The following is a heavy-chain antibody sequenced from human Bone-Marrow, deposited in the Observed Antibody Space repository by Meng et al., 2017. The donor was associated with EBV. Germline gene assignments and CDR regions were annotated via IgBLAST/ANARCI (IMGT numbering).Heavy chain of an antibody. CDR3: ARDGSVEMASI. CDR2: IIPIFGTA. D-gene: IGHD5-24*01. CDR1: GGTFISYA. Sequence: QVAVVHSGAGVKKPGSSVKVSCKASGGTFISYAISWVRQAPGQGLEWMGGIIPIFGTANYAQKFQGRVTITADKSTSTAYMELSSLRSEDTAVYYCARDGSVEMASIWGQGTLVTVSS. J-gene: IGHJ4*02. V-gene: IGHV1-69*06.